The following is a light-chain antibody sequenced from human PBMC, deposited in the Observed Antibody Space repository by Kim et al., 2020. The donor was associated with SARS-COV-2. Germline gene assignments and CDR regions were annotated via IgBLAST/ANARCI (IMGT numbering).Light chain of an antibody. CDR3: QEFDHWRT. V-gene: IGKV3-15*01. CDR1: QNISIN. CDR2: GAS. J-gene: IGKJ1*01. Sequence: SVSPGESATLSCRASQNISINLAWYQQRLGQPPRLLMYGASTRATGIPARFSGSGSGTEFSLTISRLQSEDFAVYYCQEFDHWRTFGQGTKVDIK.